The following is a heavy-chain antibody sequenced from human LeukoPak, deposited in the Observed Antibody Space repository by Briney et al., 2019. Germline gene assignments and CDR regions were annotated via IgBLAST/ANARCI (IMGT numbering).Heavy chain of an antibody. CDR1: GFTFSSYR. J-gene: IGHJ4*02. CDR2: ISSSSSYI. D-gene: IGHD3-22*01. V-gene: IGHV3-21*01. CDR3: AREYASSGYYYGRLSYYFDY. Sequence: GGSLRLSCAASGFTFSSYRMNWVRQAPGKGLEWVSSISSSSSYIYYADSVKGRFTISRDNAKNSLYLQMNSLRAEDTAVYYCAREYASSGYYYGRLSYYFDYWGQGTLVTVSS.